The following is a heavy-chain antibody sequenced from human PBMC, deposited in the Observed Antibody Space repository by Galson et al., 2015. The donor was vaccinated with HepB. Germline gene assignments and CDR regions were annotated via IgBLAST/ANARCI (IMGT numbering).Heavy chain of an antibody. D-gene: IGHD6-13*01. Sequence: SVKVSCKASGYTFTSYGISWVRQAPGQGLEWMGWISAYNGNTNYAQKLQGRVTMTTDTSTSTAYMELSSLRSEDTAVYYCARDRTIAAAGGRAFDIWGQGTMVTVSS. CDR2: ISAYNGNT. CDR1: GYTFTSYG. V-gene: IGHV1-18*01. J-gene: IGHJ3*02. CDR3: ARDRTIAAAGGRAFDI.